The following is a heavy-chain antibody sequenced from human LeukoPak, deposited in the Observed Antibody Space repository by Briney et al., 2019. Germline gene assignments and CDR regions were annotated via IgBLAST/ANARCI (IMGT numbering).Heavy chain of an antibody. J-gene: IGHJ4*02. CDR2: IQQDGCEK. CDR1: GFTFSMYW. D-gene: IGHD4-11*01. V-gene: IGHV3-7*01. Sequence: GGSLRLSCAASGFTFSMYWMTWVRQAPGKGLEWVANIQQDGCEKYYVDSVKGRFTISRDNAKNSLYLQMNSLRAEDTAVYYCARDQGDYTNYAYYWGQGTLVTVSS. CDR3: ARDQGDYTNYAYY.